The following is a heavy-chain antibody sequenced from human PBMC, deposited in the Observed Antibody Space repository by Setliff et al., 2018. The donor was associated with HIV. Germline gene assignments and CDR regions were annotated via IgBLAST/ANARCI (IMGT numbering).Heavy chain of an antibody. V-gene: IGHV4-34*01. Sequence: PSETLSLTCAVYGGSFSNHYWTWIRQPPGKGLEWIGEINPSESTHYNPSLKSRVTISVDTSKNQFSLKLSSVTAADTAVYFCARGRGSSSSWPIDYWGQGTLVTVSS. CDR2: INPSEST. J-gene: IGHJ4*02. D-gene: IGHD6-13*01. CDR1: GGSFSNHY. CDR3: ARGRGSSSSWPIDY.